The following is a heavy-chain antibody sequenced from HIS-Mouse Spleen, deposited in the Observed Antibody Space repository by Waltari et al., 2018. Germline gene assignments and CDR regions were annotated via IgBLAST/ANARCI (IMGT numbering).Heavy chain of an antibody. CDR2: INPNSGGT. J-gene: IGHJ4*02. CDR1: GHTFTGDY. Sequence: QVQLVQSGAEVKKPGASVKVSCKASGHTFTGDYMHWVRPAPGQGLEWMGWINPNSGGTNYAQKFQGRVTMTRDTSISTAYMELSRLRSDDTAVYYCARGIAAAAPVYFDYWGQGTLVTVSS. V-gene: IGHV1-2*02. CDR3: ARGIAAAAPVYFDY. D-gene: IGHD6-13*01.